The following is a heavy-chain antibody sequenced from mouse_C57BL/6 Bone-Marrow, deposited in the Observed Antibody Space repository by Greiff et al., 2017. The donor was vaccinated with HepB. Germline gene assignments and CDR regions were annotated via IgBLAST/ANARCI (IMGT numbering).Heavy chain of an antibody. J-gene: IGHJ2*01. CDR3: AREEYDFDY. V-gene: IGHV3-6*01. Sequence: EVKLLESGPGLVKPSQSLSLTCSVTGYSITSGYYWNWIRQFPGNKLEWMGYISYDGSNNYNPSLKNRISITRETSKNQFFLKLNSVTTEDTATYYCAREEYDFDYWGQGTTLTVSS. CDR2: ISYDGSN. D-gene: IGHD2-10*02. CDR1: GYSITSGYY.